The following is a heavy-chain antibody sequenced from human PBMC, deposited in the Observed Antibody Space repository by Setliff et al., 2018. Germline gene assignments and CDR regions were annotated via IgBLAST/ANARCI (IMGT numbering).Heavy chain of an antibody. CDR3: TRDGAYDILTGYYVPQDY. J-gene: IGHJ4*02. Sequence: TGGSLRLSCTASGFTFGDYAMSWVRQAPGKGLEWVGFIRSKAYGGTTEYAASVKGRFTISRDDSKSIAYLQMNSLKTEDTAVYYCTRDGAYDILTGYYVPQDYWGQGTLVTVSS. CDR1: GFTFGDYA. CDR2: IRSKAYGGTT. D-gene: IGHD3-9*01. V-gene: IGHV3-49*04.